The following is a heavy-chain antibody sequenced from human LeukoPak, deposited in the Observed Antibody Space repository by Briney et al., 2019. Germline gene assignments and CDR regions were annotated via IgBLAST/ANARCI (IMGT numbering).Heavy chain of an antibody. V-gene: IGHV1-18*01. Sequence: GASVKVSCKASGYTFTSYGISWVRQAPGQGLEWMGCISAYNGNTDYAQKLQGRVTMTTDTSTSTAYMELRSLRSDGTTVYYCAREGTYYDFWSGYDDYYFDYWGQGTLVTVSS. J-gene: IGHJ4*02. CDR2: ISAYNGNT. CDR1: GYTFTSYG. CDR3: AREGTYYDFWSGYDDYYFDY. D-gene: IGHD3-3*01.